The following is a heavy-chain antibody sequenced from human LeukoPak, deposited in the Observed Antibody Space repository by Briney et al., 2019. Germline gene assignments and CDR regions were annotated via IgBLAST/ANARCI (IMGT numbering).Heavy chain of an antibody. V-gene: IGHV4-39*01. J-gene: IGHJ5*02. CDR2: IYYSGST. Sequence: PSETLSLTCTVSGGSIISSDYHWGWVRQPPGKGLEWIGSIYYSGSTYYNPSLKSQVTISVDTSKNQFSLKLSSVTAADTAVYYCARTHSYDRGRFDPWGQGTLVTVSS. D-gene: IGHD5-18*01. CDR1: GGSIISSDYH. CDR3: ARTHSYDRGRFDP.